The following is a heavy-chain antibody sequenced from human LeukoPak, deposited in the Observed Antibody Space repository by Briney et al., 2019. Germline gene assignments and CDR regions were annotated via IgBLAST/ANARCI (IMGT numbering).Heavy chain of an antibody. CDR1: GYSFTNWW. CDR2: IHPGDSDT. J-gene: IGHJ3*02. V-gene: IGHV5-51*01. D-gene: IGHD3-16*01. Sequence: GESLKISCRGSGYSFTNWWSGWVRQMPGGGLEWRGSIHPGDSDTRDSPSFQGQVTISAAKSINNAHVQWSGLKDSDTAMYYCVRRMGGSTSVAFDIWGQGTMVTVSS. CDR3: VRRMGGSTSVAFDI.